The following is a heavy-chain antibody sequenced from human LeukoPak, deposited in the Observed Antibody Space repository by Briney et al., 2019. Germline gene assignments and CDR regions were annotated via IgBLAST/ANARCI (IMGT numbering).Heavy chain of an antibody. CDR3: ATTIAAAGNEFDY. J-gene: IGHJ4*02. V-gene: IGHV3-21*01. D-gene: IGHD6-13*01. CDR1: GFAFSSYS. CDR2: ISSSSSYI. Sequence: GGSLRLSCAASGFAFSSYSMNWVRQAPGKGLEWVSSISSSSSYIYYADSVKGRFTISRDNAKNSLYLQMNSLRAEDTAVYYCATTIAAAGNEFDYWGQGTLVTVSS.